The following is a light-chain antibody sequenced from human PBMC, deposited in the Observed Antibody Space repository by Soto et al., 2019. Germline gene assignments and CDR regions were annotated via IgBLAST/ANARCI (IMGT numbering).Light chain of an antibody. CDR3: QQYHNWLMYT. J-gene: IGKJ2*01. Sequence: EIVMTQSPATLSVSPGERATLSCRASQSVSSNLAWYQQKPGQTPRLLIHGASTRATGIPARFSGSGSGTEFTLTISSLQSEDFAVYYCQQYHNWLMYTFGQGTKVDIK. CDR1: QSVSSN. CDR2: GAS. V-gene: IGKV3-15*01.